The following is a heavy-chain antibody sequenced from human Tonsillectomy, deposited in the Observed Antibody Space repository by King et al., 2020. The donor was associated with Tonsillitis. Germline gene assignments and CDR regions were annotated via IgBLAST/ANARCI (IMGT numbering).Heavy chain of an antibody. CDR1: EFTFSTYG. CDR2: ISYDGSKK. V-gene: IGHV3-30*18. J-gene: IGHJ4*02. D-gene: IGHD1-20*01. CDR3: AKDRGDRYNWNVVDY. Sequence: QLVQSGGGVVQPGTSLRLSCAAYEFTFSTYGIHWVRQAPGKGLEWVAVISYDGSKKYYADSVKGRFSISRDNSENTLYLQMNSLRTEDTAVYYCAKDRGDRYNWNVVDYWGLGTRVTVSS.